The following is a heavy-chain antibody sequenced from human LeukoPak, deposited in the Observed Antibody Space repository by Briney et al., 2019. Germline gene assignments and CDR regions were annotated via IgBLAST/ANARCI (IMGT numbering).Heavy chain of an antibody. Sequence: PGGSLRLSCAASGFTVSNNYMNWVRQAPGKGLEWVSSISSSSSYIYYADSVKGRFTISRDNAKNSLYLQMNSLRAEDTAVYYCARGRWILVVQAAIGWFDPWGQGTLVTVSS. CDR3: ARGRWILVVQAAIGWFDP. V-gene: IGHV3-21*01. J-gene: IGHJ5*02. CDR2: ISSSSSYI. CDR1: GFTVSNNY. D-gene: IGHD2-2*01.